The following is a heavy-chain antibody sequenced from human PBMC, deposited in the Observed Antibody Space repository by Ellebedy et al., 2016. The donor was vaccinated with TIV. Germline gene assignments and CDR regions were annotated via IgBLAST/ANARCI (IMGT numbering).Heavy chain of an antibody. D-gene: IGHD3-3*01. Sequence: AASVKVSCKVSGYTLTELSMHWVRQAPGKGLEWMGGFDPEDGETIYAQKFQGRVTMTEDTSTDTDYMELSSLRTEDTAVYYWTTLQAFWSGYPTTPLDYWGQGTLVTVSS. J-gene: IGHJ4*02. CDR2: FDPEDGET. CDR1: GYTLTELS. CDR3: TTLQAFWSGYPTTPLDY. V-gene: IGHV1-24*01.